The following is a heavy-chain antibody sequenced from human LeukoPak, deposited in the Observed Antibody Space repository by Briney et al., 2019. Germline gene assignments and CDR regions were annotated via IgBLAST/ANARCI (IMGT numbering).Heavy chain of an antibody. CDR2: IGGNGGGT. Sequence: GGSLRLSCAASGFTFNNYAMSWVRQAPGKGLEWVSAIGGNGGGTYYADSVKGRFTISRDNSKNTLYLQMNSLRAEDTAVYYCAKGYDYEIYYYYYYMGVWGKGTTVTISS. CDR1: GFTFNNYA. D-gene: IGHD4-17*01. V-gene: IGHV3-23*01. J-gene: IGHJ6*03. CDR3: AKGYDYEIYYYYYYMGV.